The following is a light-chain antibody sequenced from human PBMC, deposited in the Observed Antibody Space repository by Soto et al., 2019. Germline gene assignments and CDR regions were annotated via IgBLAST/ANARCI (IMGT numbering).Light chain of an antibody. CDR2: SND. J-gene: IGLJ3*02. CDR3: SVWGNNLNGPGV. V-gene: IGLV1-44*01. CDR1: GSTIGSNT. Sequence: QAVVTQPPSASGPPGQRVTISCSGSGSTIGSNTVDWYQQLPRTAPKLLIYSNDQRPLGVPDRFSVSRSGTSASLAISGLQPDDEGIYYCSVWGNNLNGPGVFGGGTKVTVL.